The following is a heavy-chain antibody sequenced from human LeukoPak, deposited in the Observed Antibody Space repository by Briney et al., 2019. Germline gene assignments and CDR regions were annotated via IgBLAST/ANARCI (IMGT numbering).Heavy chain of an antibody. CDR3: ATGGHVRVYDSSAYYGHY. J-gene: IGHJ4*02. CDR1: RYTFTGYY. D-gene: IGHD3-22*01. CDR2: INPNSGGT. V-gene: IGHV1-2*02. Sequence: ASVKVSCEASRYTFTGYYMHWVRQAPGQGLEWMGWINPNSGGTNYAQKFQGRVTMTRDTSISTAYMELSRLRSEDTAVYYCATGGHVRVYDSSAYYGHYWGQGTLVTVSS.